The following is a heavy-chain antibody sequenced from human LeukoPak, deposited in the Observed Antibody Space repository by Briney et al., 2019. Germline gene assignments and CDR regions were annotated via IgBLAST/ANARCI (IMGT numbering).Heavy chain of an antibody. CDR1: GYTFSSYD. Sequence: ASVKVSCKASGYTFSSYDFNWVRQATGQRPEWMGWMSPNSGDTGYAQKFQDRVTMTRNTSISTAYMELSSLRSDDTAVYYCARGPPNWGYDYWGPGTLVTVSS. CDR3: ARGPPNWGYDY. D-gene: IGHD7-27*01. V-gene: IGHV1-8*01. CDR2: MSPNSGDT. J-gene: IGHJ4*02.